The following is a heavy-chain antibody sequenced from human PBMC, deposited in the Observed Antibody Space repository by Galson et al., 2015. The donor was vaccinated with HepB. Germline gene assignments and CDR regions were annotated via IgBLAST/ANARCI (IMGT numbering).Heavy chain of an antibody. Sequence: SVKVSCKASGYTFTGYYMHWVRQAPGQGLEWMGRINPNSGGTNYAQKFQGRVTMTRDTSISTAYMELSRLRSDDTVVYYCARGGRLLLDGWDWFDPWGQGTLVTVSS. D-gene: IGHD2-15*01. CDR3: ARGGRLLLDGWDWFDP. V-gene: IGHV1-2*05. CDR1: GYTFTGYY. J-gene: IGHJ5*02. CDR2: INPNSGGT.